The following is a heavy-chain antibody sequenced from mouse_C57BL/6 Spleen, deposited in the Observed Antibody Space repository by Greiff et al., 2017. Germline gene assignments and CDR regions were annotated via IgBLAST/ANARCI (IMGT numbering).Heavy chain of an antibody. J-gene: IGHJ1*03. V-gene: IGHV1-55*01. Sequence: QVQLQQSGAELVKPGASVKMSCKASGYTFTSYWITWVKQRPGQGLEWIGDIYPGSGSTNYNEKFKSKATLTVDTSSSTAYMQLSSLTSEDSAVYYCARGAYSNYAWYFDVWGTGTTVTVSS. CDR1: GYTFTSYW. CDR2: IYPGSGST. D-gene: IGHD2-5*01. CDR3: ARGAYSNYAWYFDV.